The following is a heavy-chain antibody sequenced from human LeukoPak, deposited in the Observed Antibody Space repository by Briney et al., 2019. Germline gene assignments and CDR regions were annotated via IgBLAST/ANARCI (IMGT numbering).Heavy chain of an antibody. CDR3: ATSRTFDY. CDR2: INSDGSST. J-gene: IGHJ4*02. Sequence: GGSLRLSCEVSGFIFSSYWVHWVRQAPGKGLVWVSRINSDGSSTSYADSVKGRFTISRDNAKNTLFLQMNSLRSEDTAVYYCATSRTFDYWGQGTLVTVSS. CDR1: GFIFSSYW. D-gene: IGHD2-2*01. V-gene: IGHV3-74*01.